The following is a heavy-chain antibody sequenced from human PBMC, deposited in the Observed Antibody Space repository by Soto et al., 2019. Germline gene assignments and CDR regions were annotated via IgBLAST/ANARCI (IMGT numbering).Heavy chain of an antibody. J-gene: IGHJ4*01. CDR1: GYSFSDRY. CDR2: INPAGGTT. CDR3: AIVFGTYYDVLTGLWGGHFDH. D-gene: IGHD3-9*01. V-gene: IGHV1-46*03. Sequence: ASVKVSCKASGYSFSDRYVVWVRQAPGQGLEWMGVINPAGGTTFHARKFQDRVTMTRDTSTSTAFIELISLRSEDTAVFYCAIVFGTYYDVLTGLWGGHFDHWG.